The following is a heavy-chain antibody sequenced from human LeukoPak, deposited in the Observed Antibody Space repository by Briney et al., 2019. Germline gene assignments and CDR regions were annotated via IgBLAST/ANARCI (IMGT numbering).Heavy chain of an antibody. D-gene: IGHD1-14*01. CDR1: GGTFSSYA. V-gene: IGHV1-69*05. Sequence: ASVKVSCKASGGTFSSYAISWVRQAPGQGLEWMGGIIPTFGTANYAQKFQGRVTITTDESTSTAYMELSSLRSEDTAVYYCAGPEPGAGSFDYWGQGTLVTVSS. J-gene: IGHJ4*02. CDR2: IIPTFGTA. CDR3: AGPEPGAGSFDY.